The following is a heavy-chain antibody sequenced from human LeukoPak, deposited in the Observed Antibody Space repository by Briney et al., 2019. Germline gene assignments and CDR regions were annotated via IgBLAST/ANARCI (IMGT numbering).Heavy chain of an antibody. Sequence: PSETLSLTCAVSGCSISSSNWWSRVRQPPGKGLEWIGEIYHSGSTNYNPSLKSRVTTSVDKSKNQFSLKLSSVTAADTAVYYCARDGRLQGFDYWGQGTLVTVSS. V-gene: IGHV4-4*02. CDR3: ARDGRLQGFDY. CDR1: GCSISSSNW. J-gene: IGHJ4*02. D-gene: IGHD5-24*01. CDR2: IYHSGST.